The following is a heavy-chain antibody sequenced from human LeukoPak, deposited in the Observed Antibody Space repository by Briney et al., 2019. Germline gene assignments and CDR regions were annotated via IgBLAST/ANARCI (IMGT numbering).Heavy chain of an antibody. Sequence: ASVKVSCKASGYTFTTYDINWVRQAAGQGLEWMGWMNPNNGNTGYAQKFQGRLTITADESTTTAYMELSSLRSDDTAIYYCGLSGNYYYYYMDVWGKGTTVTISS. CDR3: GLSGNYYYYYMDV. J-gene: IGHJ6*03. CDR2: MNPNNGNT. CDR1: GYTFTTYD. V-gene: IGHV1-8*03. D-gene: IGHD6-25*01.